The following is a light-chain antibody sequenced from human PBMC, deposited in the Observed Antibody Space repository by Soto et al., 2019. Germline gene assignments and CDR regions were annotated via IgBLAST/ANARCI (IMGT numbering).Light chain of an antibody. CDR2: EHN. V-gene: IGLV1-51*01. J-gene: IGLJ2*01. CDR1: ISNIGVNY. Sequence: QSVLTQPPSVSAAPGLKVTISCSGSISNIGVNYVSWYQQVPGTAPKLLIYEHNKRPSGIPDRFSGSKSGTSATLGITGLQTEDEGDYYCGTWDSSLRAVVFGGGTQLTVL. CDR3: GTWDSSLRAVV.